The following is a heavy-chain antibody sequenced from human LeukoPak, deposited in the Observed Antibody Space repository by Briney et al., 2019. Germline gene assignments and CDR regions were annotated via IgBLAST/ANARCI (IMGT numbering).Heavy chain of an antibody. D-gene: IGHD6-19*01. CDR3: AKDHPSSGWPTFEY. CDR1: GFTFSSYA. CDR2: ITNNNGKT. Sequence: PGGSLRLSCAASGFTFSSYAMSWVRQVPGKGLEWVASITNNNGKTYYAYSVKGRFTISRDETENTVYLQMNSLRAEDTAVYYCAKDHPSSGWPTFEYWGQGTLVTVSP. J-gene: IGHJ4*02. V-gene: IGHV3-23*01.